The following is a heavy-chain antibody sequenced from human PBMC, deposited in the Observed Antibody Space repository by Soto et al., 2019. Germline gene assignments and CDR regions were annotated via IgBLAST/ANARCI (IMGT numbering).Heavy chain of an antibody. CDR2: INHSGST. V-gene: IGHV4-34*01. Sequence: QVQLQQWGAGLLKPSETLSLTCAVYGGSFSGYYWSWIRQPPGKGLEWIGEINHSGSTNYNPSLKSRVTISVDTSKNQFSLKLSSVTAADTAVYYCARGPTTGTTGGYYFDYWGQGTLVTVSS. D-gene: IGHD1-1*01. J-gene: IGHJ4*02. CDR1: GGSFSGYY. CDR3: ARGPTTGTTGGYYFDY.